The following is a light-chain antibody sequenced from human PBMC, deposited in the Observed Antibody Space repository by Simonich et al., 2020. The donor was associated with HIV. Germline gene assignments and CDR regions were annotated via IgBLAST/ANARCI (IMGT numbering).Light chain of an antibody. CDR3: QQYNNWPRT. Sequence: IVMPQSPATLSVSPGKGATIASRSSQSASSTLAGYQQKPGPAPRLRIYGASTRATGIPARFSGSGSGTEFTLTISSLQSEDLAVYYCQQYNNWPRTFGQGTKLEIK. CDR1: QSASST. J-gene: IGKJ2*01. V-gene: IGKV3-15*01. CDR2: GAS.